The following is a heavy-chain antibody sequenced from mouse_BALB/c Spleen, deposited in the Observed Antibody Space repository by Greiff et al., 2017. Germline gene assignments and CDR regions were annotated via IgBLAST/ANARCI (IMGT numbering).Heavy chain of an antibody. V-gene: IGHV1S135*01. D-gene: IGHD2-3*01. CDR3: ARNDGYTAWFAY. J-gene: IGHJ3*01. Sequence: VQLQQSGPELMKPGASVKISCKASGYSFTSYYMHWVKQSHGKSLEWIGYIDPFNGGTSYNQKFKGKATLTVDKSSSTAYMHLSSLTSEDSAVYYCARNDGYTAWFAYWGQGTLVTVSA. CDR1: GYSFTSYY. CDR2: IDPFNGGT.